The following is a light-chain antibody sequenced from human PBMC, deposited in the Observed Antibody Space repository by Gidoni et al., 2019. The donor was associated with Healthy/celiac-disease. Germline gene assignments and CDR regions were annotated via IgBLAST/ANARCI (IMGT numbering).Light chain of an antibody. J-gene: IGLJ1*01. CDR2: DVS. CDR3: SSYTSSSTLLYV. Sequence: QSALTQPASVSGSPGTSITISCTGTSSDVGGYNSVSWYQQHPGKAPKLMIYDVSNRPSGVSNRFSGSKSGNTASLTISGLQAEDEAEYYCSSYTSSSTLLYVFGTGTKVTVL. V-gene: IGLV2-14*03. CDR1: SSDVGGYNS.